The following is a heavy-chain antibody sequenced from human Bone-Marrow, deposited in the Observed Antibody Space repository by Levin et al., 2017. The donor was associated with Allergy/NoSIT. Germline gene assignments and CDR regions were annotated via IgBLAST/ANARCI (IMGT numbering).Heavy chain of an antibody. CDR2: SDSDGNT. Sequence: PSETLSLNCNVSGGSISTSTYYWAWIRQSPGKGLEWIGSSDSDGNTYYSSSLKSRVTISVDTSENQFSLKLTSLTAADTAVYYCARRSMWIKLWFKSGYYFDYWGQGTLVTVSS. V-gene: IGHV4-39*01. CDR1: GGSISTSTYY. D-gene: IGHD5-18*01. J-gene: IGHJ4*02. CDR3: ARRSMWIKLWFKSGYYFDY.